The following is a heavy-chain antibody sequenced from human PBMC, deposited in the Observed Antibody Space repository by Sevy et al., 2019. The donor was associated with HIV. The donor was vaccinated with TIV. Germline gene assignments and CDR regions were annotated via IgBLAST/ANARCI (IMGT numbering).Heavy chain of an antibody. CDR2: IWYDGSNK. V-gene: IGHV3-33*01. Sequence: GGPLRLSCAASGFTFSSYGMHWVRQAPGKGLEWVAVIWYDGSNKYYADSVKGRFTISRDNSKNTLYLQMNSLRAEDTAVYYCARESYGDYSAFDIWGQGTMVTVSS. CDR3: ARESYGDYSAFDI. CDR1: GFTFSSYG. J-gene: IGHJ3*02. D-gene: IGHD4-17*01.